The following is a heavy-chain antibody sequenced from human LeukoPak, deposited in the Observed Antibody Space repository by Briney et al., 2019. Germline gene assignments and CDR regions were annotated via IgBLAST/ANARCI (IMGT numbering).Heavy chain of an antibody. V-gene: IGHV3-23*01. D-gene: IGHD1-26*01. CDR3: AKDRGPYLGIDNNWFDP. Sequence: GGSLRLSCAASGFIFSDSVMSWVRQAPGKGLEWVAAISSTGYTDNADSLKGRFSISRDNSKNTVFLQMNSLTVEDTAVYHCAKDRGPYLGIDNNWFDPWGQGTLVIVSA. CDR2: ISSTGYT. CDR1: GFIFSDSV. J-gene: IGHJ5*02.